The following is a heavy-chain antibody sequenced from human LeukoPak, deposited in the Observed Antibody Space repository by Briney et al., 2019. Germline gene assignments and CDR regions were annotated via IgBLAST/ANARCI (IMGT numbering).Heavy chain of an antibody. Sequence: SVKVSCKASGYTFTSYGISWVRQAPGQGLEWMGGIIPIFGTANYAQKFQGRVTITADKSTSTAYMELSSLRSEDTAVYYCARGLFYYYYMDVWGKGTTVTVSS. CDR3: ARGLFYYYYMDV. V-gene: IGHV1-69*06. J-gene: IGHJ6*03. CDR1: GYTFTSYG. CDR2: IIPIFGTA. D-gene: IGHD2-21*02.